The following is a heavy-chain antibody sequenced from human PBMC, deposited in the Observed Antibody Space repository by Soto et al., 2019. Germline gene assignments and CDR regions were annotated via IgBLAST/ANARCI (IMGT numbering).Heavy chain of an antibody. J-gene: IGHJ6*02. Sequence: PSETLSLACAVSGGSISSSSYYWGWIRQPPGKGLEWIGSIYYSGSTYYNPSLKSRVTISVDTSKNQFSLKLSSVTAADTAVYYCAGLPFCVLDDYYGMDVWGQGTTVTVSS. D-gene: IGHD3-3*02. CDR3: AGLPFCVLDDYYGMDV. CDR2: IYYSGST. V-gene: IGHV4-39*01. CDR1: GGSISSSSYY.